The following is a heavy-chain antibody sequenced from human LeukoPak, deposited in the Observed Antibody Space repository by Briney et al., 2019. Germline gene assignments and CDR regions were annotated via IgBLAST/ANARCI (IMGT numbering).Heavy chain of an antibody. V-gene: IGHV1-18*01. Sequence: ASVKVSCKTSRYTFNKYGLIWVRQAPGQGLEWMGWVSLYESDTKYGQNFQGRVTLTTDSSIYTAYLELKSLRFDDTAVYYCATDSDDFWGQGTLVAVSS. CDR3: ATDSDDF. CDR1: RYTFNKYG. J-gene: IGHJ4*02. CDR2: VSLYESDT.